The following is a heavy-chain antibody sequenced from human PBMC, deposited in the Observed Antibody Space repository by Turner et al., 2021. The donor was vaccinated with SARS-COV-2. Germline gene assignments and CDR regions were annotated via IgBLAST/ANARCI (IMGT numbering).Heavy chain of an antibody. V-gene: IGHV3-53*02. J-gene: IGHJ4*01. D-gene: IGHD4-17*01. CDR1: GFTVSSNY. Sequence: EVQLVETGGGLIQPGGSLRLSCAASGFTVSSNYMSWVRQAPGNGLEWVSVIYSGGSTYYADSVKGRFTISRDNSKNTLYLQMNSLRAENTAVYYCARDYGDFYFDYWGHGTLVPVSS. CDR2: IYSGGST. CDR3: ARDYGDFYFDY.